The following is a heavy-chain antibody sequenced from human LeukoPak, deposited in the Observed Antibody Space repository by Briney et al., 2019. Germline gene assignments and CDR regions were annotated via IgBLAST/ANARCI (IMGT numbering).Heavy chain of an antibody. D-gene: IGHD3-22*01. CDR1: GYTFTSYY. CDR3: ARAGYFYRTLDY. CDR2: ISTINDNT. J-gene: IGHJ4*02. Sequence: ASVKVSCKASGYTFTSYYMHWVRQAPGQGLEWMGWISTINDNTDYAQKLQGRVTMTTDTSTNTAYMELRSLRSDDTAVYYCARAGYFYRTLDYWGQGTLVTVSS. V-gene: IGHV1-18*04.